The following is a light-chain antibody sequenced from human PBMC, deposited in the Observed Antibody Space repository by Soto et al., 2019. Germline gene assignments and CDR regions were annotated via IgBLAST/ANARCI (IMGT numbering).Light chain of an antibody. J-gene: IGLJ1*01. CDR1: RSNIGAGYD. V-gene: IGLV1-40*01. Sequence: QSVLTQPPSVSGATGQRVTISCTGSRSNIGAGYDVHWYQHFPGTSPKLIIHANTDRPSGVPDRFSGSKSGTSASLAIAGLQAEDESDYYCQSYDSSLSGFYVFGTGTKLTVL. CDR2: ANT. CDR3: QSYDSSLSGFYV.